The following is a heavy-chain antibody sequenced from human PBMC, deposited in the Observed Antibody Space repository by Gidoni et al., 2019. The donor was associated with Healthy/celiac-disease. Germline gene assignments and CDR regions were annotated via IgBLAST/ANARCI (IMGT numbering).Heavy chain of an antibody. CDR3: ARVRRAAGTDY. D-gene: IGHD6-13*01. CDR1: GGSFSGYY. J-gene: IGHJ4*02. Sequence: QVQLQQWGAGLLKPSDTLSLTCAVYGGSFSGYYWSCIRQPPGKGLEWIGEINHSGSTNYNPSLKSRVNISVDTSKNQFSLKRSSVTAADTAVYYCARVRRAAGTDYWGQGTLVTVSS. CDR2: INHSGST. V-gene: IGHV4-34*01.